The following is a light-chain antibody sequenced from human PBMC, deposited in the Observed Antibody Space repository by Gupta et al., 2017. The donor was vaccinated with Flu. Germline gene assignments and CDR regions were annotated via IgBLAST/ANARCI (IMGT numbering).Light chain of an antibody. CDR1: SLRSYY. J-gene: IGLJ1*01. CDR2: GKN. Sequence: SSELTHDPAVSVALRQTARITCQGDSLRSYYASWYQQKPGQAPVLVIYGKNNRPSGIPDRFSGSSSGNTASLTITGAQAEDEADYYCNSRDSSGNHYVFGTGTKVTVL. V-gene: IGLV3-19*01. CDR3: NSRDSSGNHYV.